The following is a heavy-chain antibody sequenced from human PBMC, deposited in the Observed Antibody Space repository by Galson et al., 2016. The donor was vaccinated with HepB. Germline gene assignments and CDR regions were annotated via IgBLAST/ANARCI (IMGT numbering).Heavy chain of an antibody. Sequence: PALVKPPQTLTLTCTFSGFSLTTRGMGVGWLRQPPGKALEWLALIYWDDDKRYSPSLKTRLTITKDTSKNQVVLIMTNMDPVDTGTYYCAHRPAPLSCPTTSCPGKWFDPWGRGTLVAVSS. D-gene: IGHD2-2*01. V-gene: IGHV2-5*02. J-gene: IGHJ5*02. CDR3: AHRPAPLSCPTTSCPGKWFDP. CDR2: IYWDDDK. CDR1: GFSLTTRGMG.